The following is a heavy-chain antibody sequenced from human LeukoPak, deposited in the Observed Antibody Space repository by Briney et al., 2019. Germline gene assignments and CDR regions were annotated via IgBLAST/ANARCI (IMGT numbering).Heavy chain of an antibody. V-gene: IGHV3-23*01. CDR2: ITGTGGRT. CDR1: GFAFSSYA. J-gene: IGHJ4*02. Sequence: QPGRSLRLSCGASGFAFSSYAMTWVRQAPGKGLEWVSAITGTGGRTYYADSVKGRFTISRDNSKNTVYLQMNSLRAGDTALYYCAKHRVNRGLTMDYYFDDWGQGTLVTVSS. CDR3: AKHRVNRGLTMDYYFDD. D-gene: IGHD3-10*01.